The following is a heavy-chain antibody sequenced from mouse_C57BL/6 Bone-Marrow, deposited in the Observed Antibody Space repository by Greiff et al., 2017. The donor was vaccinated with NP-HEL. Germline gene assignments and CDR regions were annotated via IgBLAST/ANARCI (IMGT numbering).Heavy chain of an antibody. V-gene: IGHV1-4*01. D-gene: IGHD4-1*01. CDR2: INPSSGYT. J-gene: IGHJ3*01. CDR3: ARHWEFAY. CDR1: GYTFTSYT. Sequence: QVQLQQSGAELARPGASVKMSCTASGYTFTSYTMHWVKQRPGQGLEWIGYINPSSGYTKYTQKFKDKATLTADKSSSTAYMQLSSLTSEDSAVYYCARHWEFAYWGQGTLVTVSA.